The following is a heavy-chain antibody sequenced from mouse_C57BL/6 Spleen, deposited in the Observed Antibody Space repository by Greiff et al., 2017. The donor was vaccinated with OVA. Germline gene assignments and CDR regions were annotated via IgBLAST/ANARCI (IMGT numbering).Heavy chain of an antibody. CDR3: ARDYYVSRAIDY. V-gene: IGHV1-69*01. J-gene: IGHJ4*01. CDR2: IDPSNSYT. Sequence: QVQLQQPGAELVMPGASVKLSCKASGYTFTSYWMHWVKQSPGQGLEWIGEIDPSNSYTNYNQKFKGKSTLTVDKSSSTAYMQLSSLTSEDSAVYYCARDYYVSRAIDYWGQGTSVTVSS. CDR1: GYTFTSYW. D-gene: IGHD1-1*01.